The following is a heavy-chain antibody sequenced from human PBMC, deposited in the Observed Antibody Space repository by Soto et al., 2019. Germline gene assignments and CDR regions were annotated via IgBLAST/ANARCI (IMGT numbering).Heavy chain of an antibody. CDR1: GFTFSSYA. CDR3: AKGGDYSNLYYYYYMDV. Sequence: GGSLRLSCAASGFTFSSYAMSWVRQAPGKGLEWVSAISGSGGSTYYADSVKGRFTISRDNSKNTLYLQMNSLRAEDTAVYYCAKGGDYSNLYYYYYMDVWGKGTTVTVSS. D-gene: IGHD4-4*01. J-gene: IGHJ6*03. V-gene: IGHV3-23*01. CDR2: ISGSGGST.